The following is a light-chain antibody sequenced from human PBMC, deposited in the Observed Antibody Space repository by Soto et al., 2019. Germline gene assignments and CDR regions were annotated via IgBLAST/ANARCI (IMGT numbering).Light chain of an antibody. CDR2: GAS. J-gene: IGKJ5*01. CDR3: QQYGSSIT. CDR1: QSVSSSY. V-gene: IGKV3-20*01. Sequence: DIVLTQSPGTLSLSPGDRATLSCRASQSVSSSYLAWYQQIPGQAPRLLIYGASRRATGIADRFSGSESGTDVTLTISRLEPEDFAVYYCQQYGSSITFGQGTRLEIK.